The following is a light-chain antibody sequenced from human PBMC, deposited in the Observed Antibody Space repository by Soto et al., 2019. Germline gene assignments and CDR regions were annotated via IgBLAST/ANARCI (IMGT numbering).Light chain of an antibody. V-gene: IGKV3-11*01. CDR3: QQHSNWPLT. CDR2: DAS. Sequence: TQSPSSLSASVGDRLTITCRASQVITNDLAWYQQNPGQAPRLLIFDASNRATGIPARFSGSGSGTDFILTISSLEPEDFAVYYCQQHSNWPLTFGGGTKVDIK. J-gene: IGKJ4*01. CDR1: QVITND.